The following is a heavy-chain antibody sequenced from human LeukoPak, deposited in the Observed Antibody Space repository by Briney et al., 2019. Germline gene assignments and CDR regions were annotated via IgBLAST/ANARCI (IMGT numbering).Heavy chain of an antibody. J-gene: IGHJ4*02. V-gene: IGHV1-69*13. CDR1: GGTFSSYA. CDR2: IIPIFGTA. D-gene: IGHD5-24*01. Sequence: ASVKVFCKASGGTFSSYAISWVRQAPGQGLEWMGGIIPIFGTANYAQKFQGRVTITADESTSTAYMELSSLRSEDTAVYYCARGEGDGYNLGFFDYWGQGTLVTVSS. CDR3: ARGEGDGYNLGFFDY.